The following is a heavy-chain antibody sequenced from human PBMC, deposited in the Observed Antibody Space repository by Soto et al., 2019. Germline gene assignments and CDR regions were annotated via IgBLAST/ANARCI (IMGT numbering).Heavy chain of an antibody. J-gene: IGHJ4*02. CDR3: ARAQLETTHYFDY. D-gene: IGHD1-1*01. Sequence: SETLSLTCAVYGGSFSGYYWSWIRQPPGKGLEWIGEINHSGSTNYNPSLKSRVTISVDTSKNQFSLKLSSVTAADTAVYYCARAQLETTHYFDYWGQGTLVTVSS. CDR1: GGSFSGYY. V-gene: IGHV4-34*01. CDR2: INHSGST.